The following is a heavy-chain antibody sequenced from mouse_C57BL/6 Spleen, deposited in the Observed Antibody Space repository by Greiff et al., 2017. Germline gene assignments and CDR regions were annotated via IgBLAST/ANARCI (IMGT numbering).Heavy chain of an antibody. CDR3: ARGFYYGSSYAMDY. CDR1: GYAFSSSW. V-gene: IGHV1-82*01. Sequence: SGPELVKPGASVKISCKASGYAFSSSWMNWVKQRPGKGLEWIGRIYPGDGDTNYNGKFKGKATLTADKSSSTAYMQLSSLTSEDSAVYFCARGFYYGSSYAMDYWGQGTSVTVSS. D-gene: IGHD1-1*01. CDR2: IYPGDGDT. J-gene: IGHJ4*01.